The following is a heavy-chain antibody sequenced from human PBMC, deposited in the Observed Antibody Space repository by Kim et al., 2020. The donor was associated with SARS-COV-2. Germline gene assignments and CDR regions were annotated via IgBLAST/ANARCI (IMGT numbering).Heavy chain of an antibody. CDR1: GFTFSSYG. J-gene: IGHJ3*02. Sequence: GGSLRLSCAASGFTFSSYGMHWVRQAPDKGLEWVAVIWYDGSNKYYTDSVKGRFTISRDNSKNTLYLQMNSLRAEDTAVYYCARDRPGYSSGWYYDAFDIWGQGTMVTVSS. CDR3: ARDRPGYSSGWYYDAFDI. CDR2: IWYDGSNK. V-gene: IGHV3-33*01. D-gene: IGHD6-19*01.